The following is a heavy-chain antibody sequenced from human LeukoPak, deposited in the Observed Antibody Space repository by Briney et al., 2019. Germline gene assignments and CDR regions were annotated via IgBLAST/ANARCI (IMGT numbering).Heavy chain of an antibody. Sequence: QAGGSLRLXCAASRFTFSSYAMTGGRQAPGKGLGWVSGISGSGGSTYYADSVKGRFTISRDNSKNTLYLQMDSLRAEDTAVYYCANLNDFEPDYWGQGTLVTVSS. CDR1: RFTFSSYA. CDR3: ANLNDFEPDY. D-gene: IGHD1-14*01. J-gene: IGHJ4*02. CDR2: ISGSGGST. V-gene: IGHV3-23*01.